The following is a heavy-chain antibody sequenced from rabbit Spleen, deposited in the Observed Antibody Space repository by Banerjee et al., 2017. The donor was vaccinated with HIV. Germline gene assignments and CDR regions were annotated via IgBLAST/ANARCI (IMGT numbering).Heavy chain of an antibody. Sequence: QSLEESGGDLVKPGASLTLTCTASGFSFSSRYYMCWVRQAPGKGLEWIACIDSGSSGDAYSASWAKGRFTISKTSSTTVTLQMTSLTAADTATYFCSRETSSGWGIVSFYFSLWGPGTLVTVS. CDR1: GFSFSSRYY. D-gene: IGHD4-1*01. CDR3: SRETSSGWGIVSFYFSL. CDR2: IDSGSSGDA. J-gene: IGHJ4*01. V-gene: IGHV1S40*01.